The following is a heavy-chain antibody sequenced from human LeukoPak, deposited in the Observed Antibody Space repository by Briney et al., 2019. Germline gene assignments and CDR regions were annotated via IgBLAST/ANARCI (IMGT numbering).Heavy chain of an antibody. CDR3: AREGVISDY. V-gene: IGHV4-59*01. Sequence: SETLSLTCTVSGGSISSYYWSWIRQPPGKGLEWIGYIYYSGSTNYNPSLKSRVTISVDTSKNQFSLKLSSMTAADTAVYYCAREGVISDYWGQGTLVTASS. J-gene: IGHJ4*02. CDR1: GGSISSYY. D-gene: IGHD3-16*02. CDR2: IYYSGST.